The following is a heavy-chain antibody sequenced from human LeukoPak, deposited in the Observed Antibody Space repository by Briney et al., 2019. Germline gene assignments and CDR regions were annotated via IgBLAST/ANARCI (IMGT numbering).Heavy chain of an antibody. D-gene: IGHD5-24*01. V-gene: IGHV3-30*02. Sequence: GGSLRLSCAASGFTFSSYGMHWVRQAPGKGLEWVAFIRYDGSNKYYADSVKGRFTISRDNSKNTLYLQMNSLRAEDTAVYYCARVEMAKLYYFDYWGQGTLVTVSS. CDR1: GFTFSSYG. CDR2: IRYDGSNK. J-gene: IGHJ4*02. CDR3: ARVEMAKLYYFDY.